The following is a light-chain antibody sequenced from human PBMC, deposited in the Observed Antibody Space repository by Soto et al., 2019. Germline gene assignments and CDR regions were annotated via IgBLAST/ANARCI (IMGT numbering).Light chain of an antibody. V-gene: IGKV2-28*01. CDR2: LGS. CDR3: MQALQTPRT. J-gene: IGKJ1*01. Sequence: DIVMTQSPLSLPVTPGEPASISCRSSQSLLHSNGYNYLDWYLQKPGQSPQLLIYLGSNRASGVPDRFSGSGSGTDFTLKISRVEAEDVCVYYCMQALQTPRTFGQGTKVEI. CDR1: QSLLHSNGYNY.